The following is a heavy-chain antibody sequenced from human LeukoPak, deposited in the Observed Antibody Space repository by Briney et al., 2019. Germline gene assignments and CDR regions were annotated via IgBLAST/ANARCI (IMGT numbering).Heavy chain of an antibody. J-gene: IGHJ6*04. CDR2: INPSGGST. Sequence: ASLKVSCKASGYTFTSYYMHWVRQAPGQGLEWMGIINPSGGSTSYAQKFQGRVTMTRDTSTSTVYMELSSLRSEDTAAYYCAREAPTGYCSGGSCYSVDGMDVWGKGTTVTVSS. V-gene: IGHV1-46*01. CDR1: GYTFTSYY. CDR3: AREAPTGYCSGGSCYSVDGMDV. D-gene: IGHD2-15*01.